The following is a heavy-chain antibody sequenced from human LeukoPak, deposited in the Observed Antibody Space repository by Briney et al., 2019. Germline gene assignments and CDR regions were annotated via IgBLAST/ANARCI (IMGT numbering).Heavy chain of an antibody. CDR1: GFTFSSYG. CDR3: ARSVYDFWSGYYFDY. V-gene: IGHV3-30*03. D-gene: IGHD3-3*01. Sequence: HPGGSLRLSCAASGFTFSSYGMHWVRQAPGKGLEWVAVISYDGSNKYYADSVKGRFTISRDNAKNSLYLQMNSLRAEDTAVYYCARSVYDFWSGYYFDYWGQGTLVTVSS. J-gene: IGHJ4*02. CDR2: ISYDGSNK.